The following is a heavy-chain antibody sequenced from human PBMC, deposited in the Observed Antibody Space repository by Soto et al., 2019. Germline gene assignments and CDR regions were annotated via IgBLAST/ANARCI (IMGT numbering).Heavy chain of an antibody. J-gene: IGHJ5*02. CDR3: AQRLSSYNYDSTFAP. V-gene: IGHV2-5*02. Sequence: QITLKESGPTLVKPTQTLTLTCTFSGFSLSTSGVGVGWIRQPPGKALEWLALIYWDDDKRYSPSLKSRLTISKDTSDALVVLTMTNLDPLYTATYYCAQRLSSYNYDSTFAPLGQGTLVTVSS. CDR2: IYWDDDK. CDR1: GFSLSTSGVG. D-gene: IGHD3-22*01.